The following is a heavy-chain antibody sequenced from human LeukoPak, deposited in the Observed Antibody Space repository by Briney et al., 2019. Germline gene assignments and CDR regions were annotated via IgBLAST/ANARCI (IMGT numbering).Heavy chain of an antibody. V-gene: IGHV3-7*01. CDR2: IKQDGSEK. J-gene: IGHJ3*02. CDR3: ARDMTTEYSSSFYAFDI. CDR1: GFTFSSYW. Sequence: GGSLGLSCAAYGFTFSSYWMSWVRQAPGKGLEWVANIKQDGSEKYYVDSVKGRFTISRDNAKNSLYLQVSSLRAEDTAVYYCARDMTTEYSSSFYAFDIWGQGTMVTVSS. D-gene: IGHD6-6*01.